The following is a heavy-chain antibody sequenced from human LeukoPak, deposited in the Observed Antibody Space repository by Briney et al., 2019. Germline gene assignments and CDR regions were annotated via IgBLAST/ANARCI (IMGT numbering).Heavy chain of an antibody. D-gene: IGHD3-22*01. Sequence: SETLSLTCTVSGGSISSYYWSWIRQPPGKGLEWIGYIYYSGSTNYNPSLKSRVTISVDTSKNQFSLKLSSVTAADTAVYYCARTYYYDSSGYPEDYYYYMDVWGKGTTVTISS. CDR3: ARTYYYDSSGYPEDYYYYMDV. CDR2: IYYSGST. J-gene: IGHJ6*03. V-gene: IGHV4-59*12. CDR1: GGSISSYY.